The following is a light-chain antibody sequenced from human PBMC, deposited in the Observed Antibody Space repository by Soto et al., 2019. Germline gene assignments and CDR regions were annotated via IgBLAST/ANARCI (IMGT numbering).Light chain of an antibody. CDR2: DAS. V-gene: IGKV1-33*01. CDR1: QDISDS. J-gene: IGKJ4*01. CDR3: HQYTSPPLT. Sequence: DIQMTQSPSSLSASVGDRITITCQASQDISDSLNWYQQKPGRAPNLLIYDASNLETGVPSRFSGSGSGTDFTFTITGLQPEDIATYYCHQYTSPPLTFGGGTKVEIK.